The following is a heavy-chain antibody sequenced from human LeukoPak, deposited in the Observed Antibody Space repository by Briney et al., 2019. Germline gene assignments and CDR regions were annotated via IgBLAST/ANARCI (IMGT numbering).Heavy chain of an antibody. J-gene: IGHJ4*02. Sequence: GGSLRLSCAASGFTFSNYELNWVRQAPGKGLEWLSYISSSGRNIYYADSVNGRFTISRDNAKNSLYLQMNSLRAEDTAVYFCAKKLLNYFDYWGQGTLVTVSS. D-gene: IGHD1-26*01. CDR1: GFTFSNYE. V-gene: IGHV3-48*03. CDR3: AKKLLNYFDY. CDR2: ISSSGRNI.